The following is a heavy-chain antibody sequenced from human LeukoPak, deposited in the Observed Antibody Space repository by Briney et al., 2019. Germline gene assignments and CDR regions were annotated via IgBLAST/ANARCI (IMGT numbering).Heavy chain of an antibody. CDR2: ISGSGGDT. J-gene: IGHJ4*02. V-gene: IGHV3-23*01. Sequence: GGSLRLSCAASGXTFSSYAMSWVRQVPGKGLEWVSIISGSGGDTYYADSVKGRFTISRDNSKNTLYLQMNSLRAEDTAVYYCAKYALSSSHLDYWGQGTLVTVSS. CDR3: AKYALSSSHLDY. D-gene: IGHD6-6*01. CDR1: GXTFSSYA.